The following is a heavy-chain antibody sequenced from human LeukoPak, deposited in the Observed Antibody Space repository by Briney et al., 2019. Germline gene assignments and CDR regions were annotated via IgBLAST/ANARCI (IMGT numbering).Heavy chain of an antibody. D-gene: IGHD6-13*01. J-gene: IGHJ4*02. V-gene: IGHV2-70*11. CDR2: IDWDDDK. CDR1: GFSLSTSGMC. Sequence: SGPALVKPTQTLTLTCTFSGFSLSTSGMCVSWIRQPPGKALEWLARIDWDDDKYYGTSLKTRLTISKDTSKNQVVLTMTNMDPVDTATYYCARIRGGSIAAAGTGYFDYWGQGTLVTVSS. CDR3: ARIRGGSIAAAGTGYFDY.